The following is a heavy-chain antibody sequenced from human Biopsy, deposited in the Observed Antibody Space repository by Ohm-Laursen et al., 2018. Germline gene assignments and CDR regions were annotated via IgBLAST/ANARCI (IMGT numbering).Heavy chain of an antibody. CDR3: ARDGVGSYHDY. CDR1: GFTFSDYY. Sequence: SLRLSCTASGFTFSDYYMSWIRQAPGKGLEWLSYVSGSGTTIFYADSVKGRFTVSRDNAKNSLYLQMDSLTVEDTAVYYCARDGVGSYHDYWGQGTPVTVSS. J-gene: IGHJ4*02. D-gene: IGHD3-16*02. CDR2: VSGSGTTI. V-gene: IGHV3-11*01.